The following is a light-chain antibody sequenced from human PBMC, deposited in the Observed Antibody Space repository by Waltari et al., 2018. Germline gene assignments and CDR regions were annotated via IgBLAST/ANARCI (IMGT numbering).Light chain of an antibody. J-gene: IGKJ5*01. Sequence: TQLTQSPSSLSASVGDRVTITCRASQAIPGYLAWYQQRPGKAPKFLIYATSTLRSGVPSRFSGSGSGTDFTLTISDLQPEDFATYYCQQLKSYPITFGQGTRLEIK. V-gene: IGKV1-9*01. CDR3: QQLKSYPIT. CDR1: QAIPGY. CDR2: ATS.